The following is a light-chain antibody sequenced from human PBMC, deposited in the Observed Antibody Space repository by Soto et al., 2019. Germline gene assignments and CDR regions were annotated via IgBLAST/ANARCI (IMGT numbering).Light chain of an antibody. CDR1: QDITNY. CDR3: QQYDTLPLT. CDR2: DSS. Sequence: DIQMTQSPSSLSASVGDRVTIICQASQDITNYLNWYQQKPGKAPNLLIHDSSNLETGVPSRFSGSGTGTYFSFTISRLQPEDIATYYCQQYDTLPLTFGQGTRLEIK. V-gene: IGKV1-33*01. J-gene: IGKJ5*01.